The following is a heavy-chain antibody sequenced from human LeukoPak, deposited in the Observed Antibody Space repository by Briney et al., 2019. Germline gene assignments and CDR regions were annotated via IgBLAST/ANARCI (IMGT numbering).Heavy chain of an antibody. V-gene: IGHV3-23*01. CDR2: ISGSGGST. J-gene: IGHJ6*03. CDR3: ARGSRLLEWLFSLKLNYYYMDV. CDR1: GFTFSSYA. Sequence: GGSLRLSCAASGFTFSSYAMSWVRQAPGKGLEWVSAISGSGGSTYYADSVKGRFTISRDNSKNTLYLQMNSLRAEDTAVYYCARGSRLLEWLFSLKLNYYYMDVWGKGTTVTVSS. D-gene: IGHD3-3*01.